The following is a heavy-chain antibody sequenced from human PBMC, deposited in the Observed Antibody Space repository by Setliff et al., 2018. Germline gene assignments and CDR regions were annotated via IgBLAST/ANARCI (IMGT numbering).Heavy chain of an antibody. V-gene: IGHV5-51*01. J-gene: IGHJ4*02. CDR1: GFRFTSHW. CDR2: IWPGDSDT. CDR3: ARRADGYNDFFDS. Sequence: GESLTISCQGSGFRFTSHWIGWVRQMPGKGLEWMGLIWPGDSDTKYSPSFQGRVTISADKSINTAYLEWSSLQASDTAMYYCARRADGYNDFFDSWGQGTRVTAPQ. D-gene: IGHD6-25*01.